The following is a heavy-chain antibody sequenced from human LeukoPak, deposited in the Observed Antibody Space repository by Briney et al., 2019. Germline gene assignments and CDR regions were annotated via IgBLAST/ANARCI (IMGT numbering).Heavy chain of an antibody. V-gene: IGHV4-34*01. D-gene: IGHD3-16*02. CDR1: GGSFSGYY. CDR2: INHSGST. CDR3: ASAFYDYIWGSYRFSPITYFDY. Sequence: SETPSLTCAVYGGSFSGYYWSWIRQPPGKGLEWIGEINHSGSTNYNPSLKSRVTISVDTSKNQFSLKLSSVTAADTAVYYCASAFYDYIWGSYRFSPITYFDYWGQGTLVTVSS. J-gene: IGHJ4*02.